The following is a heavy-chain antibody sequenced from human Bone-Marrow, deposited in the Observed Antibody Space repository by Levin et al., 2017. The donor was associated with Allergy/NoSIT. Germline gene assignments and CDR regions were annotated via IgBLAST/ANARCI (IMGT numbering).Heavy chain of an antibody. CDR1: GFTFSSYE. J-gene: IGHJ4*02. CDR2: ISSSGSTI. CDR3: ARADYVWGSYRSDY. D-gene: IGHD3-16*02. Sequence: GGSLRLSCAASGFTFSSYEMNWVRQAPGKGLEWVSYISSSGSTIYYADSVKGRFTISRDNAKNSLYLQMNSLRAEDTAVYYCARADYVWGSYRSDYWGQGTLVTVSS. V-gene: IGHV3-48*03.